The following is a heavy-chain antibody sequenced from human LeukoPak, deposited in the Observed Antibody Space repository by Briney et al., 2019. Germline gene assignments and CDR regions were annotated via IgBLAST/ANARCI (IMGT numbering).Heavy chain of an antibody. CDR2: IIPILGIA. CDR1: GGTFSSYT. Sequence: SVKVSCKASGGTFSSYTISWVRQAPGQGLEWMGRIIPILGIANYAQKFQGRVTITADKSTSTAYRELSSLRSEDTAVYYCARGIAAAGRGYYYMDVWGKGTTVTVSS. CDR3: ARGIAAAGRGYYYMDV. D-gene: IGHD6-13*01. J-gene: IGHJ6*03. V-gene: IGHV1-69*02.